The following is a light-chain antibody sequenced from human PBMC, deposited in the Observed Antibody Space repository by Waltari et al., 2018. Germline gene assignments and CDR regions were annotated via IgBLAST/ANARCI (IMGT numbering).Light chain of an antibody. CDR2: DLN. Sequence: QSALTQPASVSGSPGQSITISCTGSNSDIGGYNFVSWYQQHPGKALKLMIYDLNKRPSCVSIRFSASKSGKTAALTIYGLQAEDEANYYCSSYTTSSTLVFGGGTKVTVL. CDR1: NSDIGGYNF. J-gene: IGLJ2*01. CDR3: SSYTTSSTLV. V-gene: IGLV2-14*03.